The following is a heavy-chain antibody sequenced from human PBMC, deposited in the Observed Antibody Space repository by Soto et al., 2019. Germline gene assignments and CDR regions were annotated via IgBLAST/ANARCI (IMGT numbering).Heavy chain of an antibody. J-gene: IGHJ4*02. V-gene: IGHV4-61*01. CDR2: IYYSGST. CDR1: GGSVSSGSYY. CDR3: ARALYSSSFDY. Sequence: SETLSLTCTVSGGSVSSGSYYWSWIRQPPGKGLEWIGYIYYSGSTNYNPSLKSRVTISLDTSKNQFSLKLSSVTVSDTAVYYCARALYSSSFDYWGQGTLVTVSS. D-gene: IGHD6-13*01.